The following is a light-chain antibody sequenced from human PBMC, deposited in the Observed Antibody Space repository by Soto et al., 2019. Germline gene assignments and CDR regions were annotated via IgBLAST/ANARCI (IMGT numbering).Light chain of an antibody. V-gene: IGKV3-20*01. J-gene: IGKJ1*01. CDR1: QSFNSIY. CDR2: GAS. CDR3: QQYNNWPPWT. Sequence: EIVLTQSPGTLSLSPGERATLSCRASQSFNSIYLAWYQQKPGQAPRLLIYGASSRATGIPDRFSGSGSGTDFTLTISSLEPEDFAVYYCQQYNNWPPWTFGQGTKVDI.